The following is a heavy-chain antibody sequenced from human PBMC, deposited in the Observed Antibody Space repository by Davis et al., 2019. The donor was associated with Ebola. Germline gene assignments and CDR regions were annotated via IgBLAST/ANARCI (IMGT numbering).Heavy chain of an antibody. CDR3: ARDFDGRNYYFDY. D-gene: IGHD3-9*01. Sequence: SVKVSCKTSGGSFSSHPISWARQAPRQGLEWMGGIIPIFDTPHYAQKFQGRITITADASTSTAYMELSSLRSEDTATYFCARDFDGRNYYFDYWGPGTPVTVSS. J-gene: IGHJ4*02. CDR1: GGSFSSHP. CDR2: IIPIFDTP. V-gene: IGHV1-69*13.